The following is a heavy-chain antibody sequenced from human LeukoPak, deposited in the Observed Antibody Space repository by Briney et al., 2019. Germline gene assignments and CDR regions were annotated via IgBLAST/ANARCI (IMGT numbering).Heavy chain of an antibody. V-gene: IGHV3-7*01. CDR3: ARDRV. CDR1: HFVFSSYW. CDR2: ISQDGDEK. Sequence: PGGSLRLSCAASHFVFSSYWMSWVRQTPGKGLEWVASISQDGDEKYYLESVKGRFTISRDNARNSLYLQMNSLRAEDTAVYYCARDRVWGQGTTVTVSS. J-gene: IGHJ6*02.